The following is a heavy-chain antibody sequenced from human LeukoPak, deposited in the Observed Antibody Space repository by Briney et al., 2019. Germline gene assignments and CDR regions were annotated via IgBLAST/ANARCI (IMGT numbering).Heavy chain of an antibody. D-gene: IGHD3-16*01. CDR3: AREVMITFGGVYYFDY. V-gene: IGHV1-2*02. CDR1: GYTFTGYY. Sequence: ASVKVSCKASGYTFTGYYMHWVRQAPGQGLEWMGWINPNSGGTNYAQKFQGRVTMTRDTSISTAYMELSRLRSDDTAVYYCAREVMITFGGVYYFDYWGQGTLVTVSS. CDR2: INPNSGGT. J-gene: IGHJ4*02.